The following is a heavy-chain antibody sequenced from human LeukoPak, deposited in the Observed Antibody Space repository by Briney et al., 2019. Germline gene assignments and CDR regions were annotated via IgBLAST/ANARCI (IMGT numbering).Heavy chain of an antibody. J-gene: IGHJ5*02. CDR1: GFTFSSYS. V-gene: IGHV3-21*01. CDR3: ARHPADNWNDQGWFDP. D-gene: IGHD1-20*01. CDR2: ISSSSSYI. Sequence: GGSLRLSCAASGFTFSSYSMNWVRQAPGKGLEWVSSISSSSSYIYYADSVKGRFTISRDNAKNSLYLQMNSLRAEDTAVYYCARHPADNWNDQGWFDPWGQGTLVTFSS.